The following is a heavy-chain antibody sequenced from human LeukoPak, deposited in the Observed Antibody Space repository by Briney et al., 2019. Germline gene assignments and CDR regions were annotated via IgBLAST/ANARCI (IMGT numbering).Heavy chain of an antibody. D-gene: IGHD2-15*01. V-gene: IGHV4-61*02. CDR3: ARSSTHRFDP. J-gene: IGHJ5*02. CDR2: IYTSGST. Sequence: SETLSLTCTVSGGSISSGGYYWSWIRQPAGKGLEWIGRIYTSGSTNYNPSLKSRVTISLDTSKNQFSLKLNSVTAADTAVYYCARSSTHRFDPWGQGTLVTVSS. CDR1: GGSISSGGYY.